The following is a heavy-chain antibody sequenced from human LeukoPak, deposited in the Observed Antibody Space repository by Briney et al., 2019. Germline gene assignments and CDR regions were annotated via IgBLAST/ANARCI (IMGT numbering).Heavy chain of an antibody. V-gene: IGHV3-30-3*01. CDR3: ARENSGWDY. CDR1: GFTFSSYA. Sequence: GGSLRLSCAASGFTFSSYAMHWVRQAPGKGLEWVAVISYDGSNKYYADSVKGRFTISRDNSKNTLYLQMNSLRPEDTAVYYCARENSGWDYWGQGTLVTVSS. D-gene: IGHD6-19*01. CDR2: ISYDGSNK. J-gene: IGHJ4*02.